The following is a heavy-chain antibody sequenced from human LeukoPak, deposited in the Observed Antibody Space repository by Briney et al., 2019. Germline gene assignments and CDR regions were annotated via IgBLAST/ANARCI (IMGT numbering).Heavy chain of an antibody. CDR1: GGSISSYY. V-gene: IGHV4-59*01. D-gene: IGHD3-22*01. Sequence: PSETLSLTCTVSGGSISSYYWSWIRQPPGKGLGWIGYIYYSGSTNYNPSLKSRVTISVDTFKNQFSLKLSSVTAADTAVYYCARDWEYYDSSGYYSGAFDIWGQGTMVTVSS. J-gene: IGHJ3*02. CDR3: ARDWEYYDSSGYYSGAFDI. CDR2: IYYSGST.